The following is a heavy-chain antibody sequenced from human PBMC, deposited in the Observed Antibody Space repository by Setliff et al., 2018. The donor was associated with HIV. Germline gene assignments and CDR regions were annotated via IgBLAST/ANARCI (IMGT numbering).Heavy chain of an antibody. J-gene: IGHJ4*01. V-gene: IGHV1-2*02. D-gene: IGHD1-20*01. CDR3: ATTRGITERALEF. CDR1: GFSFSAYY. Sequence: ASVKVSCKASGFSFSAYYIHWVRQAPGRGLEWMGWISPKNGDTSYSQKFQGRVTMTRDTSTNTAYMELNKLSFDDTAFYYCATTRGITERALEFWGQGALVTVSS. CDR2: ISPKNGDT.